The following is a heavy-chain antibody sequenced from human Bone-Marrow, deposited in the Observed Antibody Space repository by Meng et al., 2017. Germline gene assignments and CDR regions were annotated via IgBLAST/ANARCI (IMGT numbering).Heavy chain of an antibody. Sequence: QVQLQQWGAGLLKPSETLSLTCAVYGGSFSGYYWSWIRQPPGKGLEWIGEINNSGSTNYNPSLKSRVTMSVDTSKNQFSLKLSSVTAADTAVYYCARDCSSSSCSLDYWGQGTLVTVSS. CDR1: GGSFSGYY. J-gene: IGHJ4*02. V-gene: IGHV4-34*01. CDR3: ARDCSSSSCSLDY. CDR2: INNSGST. D-gene: IGHD2-2*01.